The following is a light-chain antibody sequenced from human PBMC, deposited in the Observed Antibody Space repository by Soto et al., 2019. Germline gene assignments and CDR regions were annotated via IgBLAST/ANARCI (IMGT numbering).Light chain of an antibody. CDR3: QQTYSTLALT. Sequence: DLQMTQSPFSLAASVGDRVTVSCRSSQSIDTYLNWYRHKPGKAPELLIFGASRLHSGVPSRFSGGRSGTEFTLNISSLQPEDFAAYYCQQTYSTLALTFGGGTKVEI. V-gene: IGKV1-39*01. CDR2: GAS. J-gene: IGKJ4*01. CDR1: QSIDTY.